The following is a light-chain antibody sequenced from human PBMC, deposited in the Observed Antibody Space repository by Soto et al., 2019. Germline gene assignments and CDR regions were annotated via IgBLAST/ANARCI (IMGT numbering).Light chain of an antibody. J-gene: IGKJ3*01. V-gene: IGKV4-1*01. CDR3: HQYYSTPRVT. CDR1: QSVLSTSNNLNY. Sequence: DIVMTQSPDSLAVSLGERATINCKSSQSVLSTSNNLNYLAWYQQKPAQPPKVLIYWASTRESGVPDRFSGSGSGRDFTLTISSLQAEDVAFYYCHQYYSTPRVTFGPGTKVDIK. CDR2: WAS.